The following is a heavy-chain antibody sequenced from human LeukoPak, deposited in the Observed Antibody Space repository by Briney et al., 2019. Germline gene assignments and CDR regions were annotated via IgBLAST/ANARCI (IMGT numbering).Heavy chain of an antibody. D-gene: IGHD4-11*01. CDR3: ARVAYSNYGYFDL. V-gene: IGHV1-2*02. CDR2: INPNSGGT. Sequence: ASVTVSYKASGYTFTVYYMHWVRQAPGQGLEWMGWINPNSGGTNYAQKFQGRVTMTRDTSISTAYMELSRLRSDDTAVYYCARVAYSNYGYFDLWGRGTLVTVSS. CDR1: GYTFTVYY. J-gene: IGHJ2*01.